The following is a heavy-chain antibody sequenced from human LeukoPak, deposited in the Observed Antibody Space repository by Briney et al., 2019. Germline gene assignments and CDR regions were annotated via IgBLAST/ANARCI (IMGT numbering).Heavy chain of an antibody. CDR3: ASDQVSGVFDY. CDR2: ISPDGSYT. D-gene: IGHD5/OR15-5a*01. J-gene: IGHJ4*02. V-gene: IGHV3-11*05. CDR1: GFVFSDFY. Sequence: PGGSLRLSCAGSGFVFSDFYINWIRHSPGKGLEWLAYISPDGSYTTYGDSVKGRFVISRDYAKNSVSLQMNSLRVEDTAVYFCASDQVSGVFDYWGQGARVTVS.